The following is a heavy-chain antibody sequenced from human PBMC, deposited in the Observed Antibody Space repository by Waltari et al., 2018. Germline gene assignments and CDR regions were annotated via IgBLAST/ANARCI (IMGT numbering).Heavy chain of an antibody. Sequence: EAQLVESGGKLVQPGGSLRLSCVADGFTFRMHWMSWVRQAPGRGLEWVATIKEDGSDKHYVDSVRGRVTISRDNANDSLYLQMNSLRAEDTAVYYCATWRWGQSEFDYWGQGTLVTVSS. CDR1: GFTFRMHW. J-gene: IGHJ4*02. CDR3: ATWRWGQSEFDY. D-gene: IGHD7-27*01. V-gene: IGHV3-7*01. CDR2: IKEDGSDK.